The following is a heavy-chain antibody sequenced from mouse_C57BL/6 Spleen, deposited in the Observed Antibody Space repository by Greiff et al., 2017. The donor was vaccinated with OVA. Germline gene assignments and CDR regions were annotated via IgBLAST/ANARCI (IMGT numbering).Heavy chain of an antibody. V-gene: IGHV5-6*01. D-gene: IGHD4-1*02. CDR2: ISSGGSYT. CDR1: GFTFSSYG. Sequence: EVMLVESGGDLVKPGGSLKLSCAASGFTFSSYGMSWVRQTPDKRLEWVATISSGGSYTYYPDSVKGRFTISRDNAKNTLYLQMSSLKSEDTAMYYCARQPRATNWDGGYFDVWGTGTTVTVSS. J-gene: IGHJ1*03. CDR3: ARQPRATNWDGGYFDV.